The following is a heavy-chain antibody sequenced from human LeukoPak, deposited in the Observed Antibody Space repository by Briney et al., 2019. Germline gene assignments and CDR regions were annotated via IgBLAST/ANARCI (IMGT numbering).Heavy chain of an antibody. Sequence: SETLSLTCTVSGGSVSSGSYYWSWIRQPPGKGLEWIGYIYYIGSTNYNPSLKSRVTISVDTSKNQFSLILSSVTAADTAVYYCARVLGAWDAFDIWGQGTMVTVSS. J-gene: IGHJ3*02. V-gene: IGHV4-61*01. CDR3: ARVLGAWDAFDI. CDR2: IYYIGST. CDR1: GGSVSSGSYY.